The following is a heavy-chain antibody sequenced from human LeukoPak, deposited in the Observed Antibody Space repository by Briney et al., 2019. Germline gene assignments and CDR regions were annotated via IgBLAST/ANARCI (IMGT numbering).Heavy chain of an antibody. Sequence: SETLSLTCTISGGSISSYYWSWIRQPPGKGLEWIGYIYYSGSTNYNPSLKSRVTISVDTSKNQFSLKLSSVTAADTAVYYCARDLIDYYYGMDVWRQGTTVTVSS. V-gene: IGHV4-59*01. CDR1: GGSISSYY. D-gene: IGHD3-22*01. CDR2: IYYSGST. CDR3: ARDLIDYYYGMDV. J-gene: IGHJ6*02.